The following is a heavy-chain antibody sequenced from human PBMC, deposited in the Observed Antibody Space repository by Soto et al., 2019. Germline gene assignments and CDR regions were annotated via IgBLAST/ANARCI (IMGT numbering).Heavy chain of an antibody. V-gene: IGHV1-2*04. D-gene: IGHD6-6*01. J-gene: IGHJ6*03. CDR2: INPNSGGT. Sequence: ASVKVSCKASGYTFTSYGVSWVRQAPGQGLEWMGWINPNSGGTNYAQKFQGWVTMTRDTSISTAYMELSRLRSDDTAVYYCARENIAARLYYYYYYMDVWGKGTTVTAP. CDR1: GYTFTSYG. CDR3: ARENIAARLYYYYYYMDV.